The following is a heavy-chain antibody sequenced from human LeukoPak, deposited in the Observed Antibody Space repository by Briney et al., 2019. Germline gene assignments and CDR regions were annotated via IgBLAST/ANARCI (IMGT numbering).Heavy chain of an antibody. CDR2: INQDGSEK. J-gene: IGHJ4*02. D-gene: IGHD5-24*01. CDR1: GFTFSTYW. V-gene: IGHV3-7*01. CDR3: AREDSRDGYNIVY. Sequence: PGGSLRLSCAASGFTFSTYWMSWVRQAPGKGLEWVANINQDGSEKYYVDSVKGRFTISRDNAKNSLYLQMNSLRAEDTAVYYCAREDSRDGYNIVYWGQGTLVTVSS.